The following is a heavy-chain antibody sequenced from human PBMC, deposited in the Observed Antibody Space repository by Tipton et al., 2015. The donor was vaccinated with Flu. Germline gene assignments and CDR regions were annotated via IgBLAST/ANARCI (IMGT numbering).Heavy chain of an antibody. CDR2: IYHSGNT. J-gene: IGHJ4*02. V-gene: IGHV4-30-4*01. D-gene: IGHD3-22*01. CDR3: ARDTNYYDNGIDN. CDR1: GGSLSSGDYY. Sequence: LRLSCTISGGSLSSGDYYWSWIRQSPGKGLEWLGYIYHSGNTYYNPSLNSRITISVDASKNQFSLKLSSVTAADTAVYYCARDTNYYDNGIDNWGQGTLVTVSS.